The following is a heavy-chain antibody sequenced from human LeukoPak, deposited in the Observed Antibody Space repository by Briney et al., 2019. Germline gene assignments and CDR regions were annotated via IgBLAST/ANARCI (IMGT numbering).Heavy chain of an antibody. J-gene: IGHJ5*02. Sequence: TSVKVSCKASGYTFTGYYMHWVRQAPGQGLEWMGWINPNSGGTNFAQKFQGRVTMTRDTSISTAYMELSRLRSEDTAVYYCAREKRVAGSRGGFDPWGQGTLVTVSS. CDR3: AREKRVAGSRGGFDP. V-gene: IGHV1-2*02. CDR2: INPNSGGT. CDR1: GYTFTGYY. D-gene: IGHD6-19*01.